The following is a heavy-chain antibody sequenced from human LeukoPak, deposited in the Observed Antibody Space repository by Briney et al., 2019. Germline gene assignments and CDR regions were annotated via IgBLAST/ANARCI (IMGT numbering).Heavy chain of an antibody. CDR3: ARTYNGSSHFDY. V-gene: IGHV3-21*01. Sequence: NPGGSLGLSCAASGFSFSSHYMNWVRQAPGKGLEWVSSISSSGGYIYSADSVKGRFTISRDNAKNSVYLHMNSLRAEDTAVYYCARTYNGSSHFDYWGQGTLVTVSS. D-gene: IGHD1-26*01. J-gene: IGHJ4*02. CDR1: GFSFSSHY. CDR2: ISSSGGYI.